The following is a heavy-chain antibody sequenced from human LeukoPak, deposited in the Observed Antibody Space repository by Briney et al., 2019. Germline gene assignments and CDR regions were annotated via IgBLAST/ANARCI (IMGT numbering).Heavy chain of an antibody. CDR2: IRSKEYGVTT. CDR3: TILVQYYPSRRPTAPFDD. CDR1: GFTFGDYG. V-gene: IGHV3-49*04. D-gene: IGHD2/OR15-2a*01. J-gene: IGHJ4*02. Sequence: AAGTLSLSCAASGFTFGDYGMTWVRKAPAKGQEWVGFIRSKEYGVTTEVAASVKARSTISEYDSKSIPHRQINRRKTEDTGVYYCTILVQYYPSRRPTAPFDDWGQGTLVTASS.